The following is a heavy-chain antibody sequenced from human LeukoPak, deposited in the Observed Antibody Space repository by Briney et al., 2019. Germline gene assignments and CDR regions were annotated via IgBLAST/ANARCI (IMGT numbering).Heavy chain of an antibody. Sequence: GGSLRLSCAASGFTFSSYAMSWVRQAPGKGLEWVSVINTGGNTYYAGSVKGRFTISRDNSKNKLYLQMNRLRAEDTAVYYCANNRAVAGKTYSFDYWGQGILVTVSS. CDR2: INTGGNT. D-gene: IGHD6-19*01. V-gene: IGHV3-23*01. J-gene: IGHJ4*02. CDR3: ANNRAVAGKTYSFDY. CDR1: GFTFSSYA.